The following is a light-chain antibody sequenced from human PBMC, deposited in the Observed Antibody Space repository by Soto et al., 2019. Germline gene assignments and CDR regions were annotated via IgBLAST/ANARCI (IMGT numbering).Light chain of an antibody. J-gene: IGLJ1*01. CDR2: DVS. CDR1: SSDVGNYNL. Sequence: QSVLTQPASVSGSPGQSITISCTGTSSDVGNYNLVSWYQQYPGKAPKLMIYDVSNRPSGVSNRFSGSKSGNTASLTISGLQAEDEADYYCNSFTSSSSLPYVFGTGTKLTVL. CDR3: NSFTSSSSLPYV. V-gene: IGLV2-14*02.